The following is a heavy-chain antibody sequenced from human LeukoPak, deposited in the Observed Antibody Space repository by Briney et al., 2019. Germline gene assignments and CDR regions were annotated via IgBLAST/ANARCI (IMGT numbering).Heavy chain of an antibody. CDR2: IYTSGST. D-gene: IGHD2-15*01. J-gene: IGHJ6*03. CDR1: GGSISSGSYY. V-gene: IGHV4-61*02. CDR3: AREALGYCSGGSCYSAYYYYMDV. Sequence: PSETLSLTCTVSGGSISSGSYYWSWIRQPAGKGLKWIGRIYTSGSTNYNPSLKSRVTISVDTSKNQFSLKLSSVTAADTAVYYCAREALGYCSGGSCYSAYYYYMDVWGKGTTVTISS.